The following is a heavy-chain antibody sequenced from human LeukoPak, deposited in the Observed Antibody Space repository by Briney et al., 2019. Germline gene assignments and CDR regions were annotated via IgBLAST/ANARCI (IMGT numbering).Heavy chain of an antibody. V-gene: IGHV1-18*01. CDR2: ISVDNGNT. D-gene: IGHD4-11*01. CDR1: TYTLTSYA. CDR3: ATATTTHPN. J-gene: IGHJ4*02. Sequence: SVKVSCKASTYTLTSYAISWMRQAPGQGLEWMGWISVDNGNTNYAQKFQGRVTMTTDTSTNTVYMELRSLRFDDSAVYYCATATTTHPNWGQGTLVTVSS.